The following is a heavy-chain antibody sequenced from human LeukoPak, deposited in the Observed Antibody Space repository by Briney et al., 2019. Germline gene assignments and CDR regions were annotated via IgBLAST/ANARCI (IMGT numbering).Heavy chain of an antibody. CDR3: VHYDYVWGSYRYPFDY. CDR1: AGSISSGDYY. V-gene: IGHV4-39*01. D-gene: IGHD3-16*02. Sequence: SETLSLTCTVSAGSISSGDYYWGWIRQPPGKGLEWIGSIYYSGSTYYNPSLKSRVTISVDTSKNQFSLKLSSVTAADTAVYYCVHYDYVWGSYRYPFDYWGQGTLVTVSS. CDR2: IYYSGST. J-gene: IGHJ4*02.